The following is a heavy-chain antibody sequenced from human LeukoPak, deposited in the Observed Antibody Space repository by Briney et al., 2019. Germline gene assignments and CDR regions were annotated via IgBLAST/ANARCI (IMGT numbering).Heavy chain of an antibody. V-gene: IGHV1-69*13. CDR3: ARGHEDYDSSGYYRFDY. D-gene: IGHD3-22*01. Sequence: ASVKVSCKASGGTFSSSVLSWVRQAPGQGLEWMGGIIPISGPANYAQKFQGRVRITADESTSTAYMELNSLRSEDTAVYYCARGHEDYDSSGYYRFDYWGQGTLVTVSS. J-gene: IGHJ4*02. CDR1: GGTFSSSV. CDR2: IIPISGPA.